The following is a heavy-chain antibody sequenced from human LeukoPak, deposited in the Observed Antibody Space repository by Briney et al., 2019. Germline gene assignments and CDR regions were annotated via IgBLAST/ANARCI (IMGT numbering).Heavy chain of an antibody. CDR2: MYHSGGT. D-gene: IGHD2-15*01. J-gene: IGHJ3*02. Sequence: NSSETLSLTCIVSGDSINSYYWAWIRQPPGKGLEWVADMYHSGGTHFSPSLKGRVTISVDTSKNHFSLKMTSVTTADTAVYYCARSRRPDSRESFDIWGRGTMVTISS. CDR3: ARSRRPDSRESFDI. V-gene: IGHV4-59*01. CDR1: GDSINSYY.